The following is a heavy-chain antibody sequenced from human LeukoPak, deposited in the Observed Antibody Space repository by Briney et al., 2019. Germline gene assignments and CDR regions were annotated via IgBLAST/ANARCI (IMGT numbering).Heavy chain of an antibody. CDR1: GGSISRYY. V-gene: IGHV4-59*01. CDR3: ARDTTIFGVANNWFDP. J-gene: IGHJ5*02. CDR2: IYYSGST. D-gene: IGHD3-3*01. Sequence: SETLSLTCTVSGGSISRYYWSWIRQPPGKGLEWIGYIYYSGSTNYNPSLKSRVTISVDTSKNQFSLKLSSVTAADTAVYYCARDTTIFGVANNWFDPWGQGTLVTVSS.